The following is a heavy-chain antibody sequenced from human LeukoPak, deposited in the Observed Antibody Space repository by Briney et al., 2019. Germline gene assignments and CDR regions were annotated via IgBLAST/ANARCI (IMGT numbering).Heavy chain of an antibody. CDR1: GGSITTTYY. CDR3: SRESGPYSPFGH. J-gene: IGHJ4*02. Sequence: PSGTLSLTCGVSGGSITTTYYWSWVRQSPGRGLEWIGEISLSGYTGFNPSLRGRVTMSLDESKNHLSLTLTSVTAADTAIYYCSRESGPYSPFGHWGQGILVTVTT. V-gene: IGHV4-4*02. CDR2: ISLSGYT. D-gene: IGHD1-26*01.